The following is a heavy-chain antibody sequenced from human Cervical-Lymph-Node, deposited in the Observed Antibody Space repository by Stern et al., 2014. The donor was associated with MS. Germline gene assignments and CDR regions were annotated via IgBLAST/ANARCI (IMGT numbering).Heavy chain of an antibody. CDR3: ARGTVTNCFDS. CDR2: LIPVFGTP. Sequence: VQLVESGAGVRKPGSSVKVTCKTSGGYFSRFSITWVRQAPGQGLEWMGGLIPVFGTPTYAQEFQDRVTITADASTRTAYMDLSSLRSDDTAVYYCARGTVTNCFDSWGQGTLVTVSS. J-gene: IGHJ5*01. CDR1: GGYFSRFS. D-gene: IGHD4-17*01. V-gene: IGHV1-69*01.